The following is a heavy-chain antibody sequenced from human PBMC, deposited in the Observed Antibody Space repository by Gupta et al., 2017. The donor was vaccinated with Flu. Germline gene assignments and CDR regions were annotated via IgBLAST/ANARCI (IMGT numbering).Heavy chain of an antibody. CDR3: ARGLNYDSQYYYYYYGMDV. D-gene: IGHD3-22*01. V-gene: IGHV1-69*01. Sequence: QVQLVQSGAEVKKPGSSVKVSCKASGGTFSSYAISWVRQAPGQGLEWMGGIIPIFGTANYAQKFQGRVTITADESTSTAYMELSSLRSEDTAVYYCARGLNYDSQYYYYYYGMDVWGQGTTVTASS. CDR1: GGTFSSYA. CDR2: IIPIFGTA. J-gene: IGHJ6*02.